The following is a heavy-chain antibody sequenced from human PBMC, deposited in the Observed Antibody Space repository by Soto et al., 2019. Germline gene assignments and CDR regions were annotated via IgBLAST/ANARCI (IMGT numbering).Heavy chain of an antibody. J-gene: IGHJ4*02. Sequence: SDTQSLPRPCSGGSLSSCSWSWIRQPAGKGLEWIGRIYTSGSTNYNPSLKSRVTMSVDTSKNQFPLKLSSVTAADTAVYYCASYQPPRGWYDLWGQGTLVTVSS. CDR2: IYTSGST. CDR3: ASYQPPRGWYDL. D-gene: IGHD6-19*01. V-gene: IGHV4-4*07. CDR1: GGSLSSCS.